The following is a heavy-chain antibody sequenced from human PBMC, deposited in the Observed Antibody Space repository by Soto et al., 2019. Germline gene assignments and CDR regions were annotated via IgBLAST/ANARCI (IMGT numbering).Heavy chain of an antibody. CDR1: GYTFTSYG. J-gene: IGHJ6*02. Sequence: GASVKVSCKASGYTFTSYGISWVRQAPGQGLEWMGWISAYNGNTIYAQKLQGRVTMTTDTSTSTAYMELRSLRSDDTAVYYCARGPIAAAGRRGAYYYGMDVWGQGTTVTVSS. CDR2: ISAYNGNT. CDR3: ARGPIAAAGRRGAYYYGMDV. V-gene: IGHV1-18*01. D-gene: IGHD6-13*01.